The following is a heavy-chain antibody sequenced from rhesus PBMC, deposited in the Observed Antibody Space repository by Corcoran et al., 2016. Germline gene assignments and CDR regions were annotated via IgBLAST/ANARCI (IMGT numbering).Heavy chain of an antibody. CDR1: GGSISGYYY. D-gene: IGHD3-28*01. CDR2: IDGNSAST. J-gene: IGHJ1*01. V-gene: IGHV4-73*01. CDR3: ARAYYGSGYYTGVKEYFEF. Sequence: QVKLQQWGEGLVKPSETLSLTCAVYGGSISGYYYWSWIRQAPGKGLEWIGNIDGNSASTNYNPSLKNRGTISKDTSKNQFSLKWSSVTAADTAVYYCARAYYGSGYYTGVKEYFEFWGQGALVTVSS.